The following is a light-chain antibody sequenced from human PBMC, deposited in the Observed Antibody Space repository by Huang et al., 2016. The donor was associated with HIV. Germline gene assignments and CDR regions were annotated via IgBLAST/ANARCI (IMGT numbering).Light chain of an antibody. V-gene: IGKV3-15*01. CDR2: GAS. CDR3: QQYNNWPPDPT. Sequence: EIVMTQSPATLSASPGERVTLSCRASQSVSSSLAWFQQKPGQPPRPRIYGASTRATGTPPRFSGSGSETEFTLTINSLQSEDFAFYYCQQYNNWPPDPTFGQGTKLDI. J-gene: IGKJ2*01. CDR1: QSVSSS.